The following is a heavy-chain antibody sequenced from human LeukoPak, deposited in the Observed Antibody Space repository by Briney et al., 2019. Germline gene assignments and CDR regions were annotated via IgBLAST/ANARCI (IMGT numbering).Heavy chain of an antibody. CDR2: IYYSGST. V-gene: IGHV4-59*08. D-gene: IGHD5-24*01. Sequence: SETLSLTCTVSGGSISSYYWSWIRQPPGKGLEWIGYIYYSGSTNYNPSLKSRVTISVDTSKNQFSLKLSSVTDADTAVYYCARHTAEKYNWFDRWGQGTLVTVSS. J-gene: IGHJ5*02. CDR3: ARHTAEKYNWFDR. CDR1: GGSISSYY.